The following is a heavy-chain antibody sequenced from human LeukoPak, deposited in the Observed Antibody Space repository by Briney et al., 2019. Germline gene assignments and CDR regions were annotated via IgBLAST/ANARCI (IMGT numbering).Heavy chain of an antibody. J-gene: IGHJ6*04. D-gene: IGHD1-26*01. CDR1: GFTFSSYS. Sequence: KSGGSLRLSCAASGFTFSSYSMNWVRQAPGKGLEWVSSISSSSSYIYYADSVKGRFTISRDNAKNSLYLQMNSLRAEDTAVYYCARALQLRGTDVWGKGTTVTVSS. CDR2: ISSSSSYI. V-gene: IGHV3-21*01. CDR3: ARALQLRGTDV.